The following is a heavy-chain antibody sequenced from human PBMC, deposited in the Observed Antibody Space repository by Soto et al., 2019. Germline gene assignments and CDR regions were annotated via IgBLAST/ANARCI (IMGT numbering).Heavy chain of an antibody. D-gene: IGHD4-17*01. J-gene: IGHJ4*02. CDR2: ISSSSSYI. Sequence: DVQLVESGGGLVKPGGSLRLSCAASGFTFSSYSMNWVRQAPGKGLEWVSSISSSSSYIFHADSVKGRFTISRDNAKNSLYLQMSSLRAEDTAVYYCARDNFGDFFLDYWGQGTLVTVSS. V-gene: IGHV3-21*06. CDR1: GFTFSSYS. CDR3: ARDNFGDFFLDY.